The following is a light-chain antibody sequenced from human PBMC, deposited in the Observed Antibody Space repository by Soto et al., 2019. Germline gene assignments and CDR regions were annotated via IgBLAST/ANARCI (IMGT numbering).Light chain of an antibody. CDR2: DAS. J-gene: IGKJ3*01. CDR1: QSVSSNY. Sequence: EVVLTQSPGTLSLSPGERATLSCRASQSVSSNYLAWYQQRPGQAPRLLIYDASSRAAGIPDRFSGSGSGTDFTLTISRREPEDFAVYYCQQYGWSPIFTIGPGTTVDIK. V-gene: IGKV3-20*01. CDR3: QQYGWSPIFT.